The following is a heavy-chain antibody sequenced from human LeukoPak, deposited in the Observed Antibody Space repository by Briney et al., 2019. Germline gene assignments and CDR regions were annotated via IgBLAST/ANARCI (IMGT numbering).Heavy chain of an antibody. CDR1: GFTFSSFA. D-gene: IGHD2-21*01. J-gene: IGHJ4*02. Sequence: GGSLRLSCAASGFTFSSFAMSWVRQAPGKGLQWVSGISGGDIYTFYADSVKGRFTISRDNSHNTLYLQMNSLRGDDTAIYYCAKGDSNSRYSSADYWGQGTLVTVSS. CDR2: ISGGDIYT. CDR3: AKGDSNSRYSSADY. V-gene: IGHV3-23*01.